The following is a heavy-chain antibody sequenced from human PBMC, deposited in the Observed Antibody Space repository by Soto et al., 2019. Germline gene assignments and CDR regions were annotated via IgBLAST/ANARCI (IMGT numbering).Heavy chain of an antibody. D-gene: IGHD2-2*01. CDR3: ARESYCSTTSCYQDY. Sequence: QVQLVQSGAEVKKPGSSVKVSCKASGGSFRSYTISWVRQAPGQGLEWMGRIIPILGIANYAQKFQGRVTITADKSTSTAYMELSSLRSEDTGVYYCARESYCSTTSCYQDYWGQGTLVTVSS. J-gene: IGHJ4*02. CDR1: GGSFRSYT. V-gene: IGHV1-69*08. CDR2: IIPILGIA.